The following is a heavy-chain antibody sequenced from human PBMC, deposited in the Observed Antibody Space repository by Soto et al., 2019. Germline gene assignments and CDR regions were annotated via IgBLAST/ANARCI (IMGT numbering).Heavy chain of an antibody. CDR2: IYYSVST. J-gene: IGHJ5*02. V-gene: IGHV4-39*02. D-gene: IGHD3-10*01. CDR1: GGSISSSSYY. CDR3: EREITMPRFDP. Sequence: KPSETLSLTCTVSGGSISSSSYYWGWIRQPPGKGLEWIGSIYYSVSTYYNPSLKSRVTISVDTSKNQFSLKLSSVTAADTAVYYCEREITMPRFDPWGQGTLVTVSS.